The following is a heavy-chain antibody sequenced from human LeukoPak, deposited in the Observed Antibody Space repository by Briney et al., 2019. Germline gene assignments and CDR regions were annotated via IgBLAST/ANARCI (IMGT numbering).Heavy chain of an antibody. Sequence: PSETLSLTCTVSGGSISSSSYYWGWIRQPPGKGLEWIGSIYYSGSTYYNPSLKSRVTISVDTSKNQFSLKLSSVTAADTAVYYCARDGRSITAAANDAFDIWGQGTMVTVSS. J-gene: IGHJ3*02. CDR1: GGSISSSSYY. D-gene: IGHD6-13*01. V-gene: IGHV4-39*07. CDR3: ARDGRSITAAANDAFDI. CDR2: IYYSGST.